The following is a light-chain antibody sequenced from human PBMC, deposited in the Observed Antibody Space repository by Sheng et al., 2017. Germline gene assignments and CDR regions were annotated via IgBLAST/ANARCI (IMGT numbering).Light chain of an antibody. V-gene: IGKV1-12*01. Sequence: DVQLTQSPSSVSASVGDRVTITCRASQGISNWLAWYQQKPGKAPKLLIYGASSLQSGVPSRFSGSGSGTDFTLTISSLQPEDFATYYCQLANTFLLLTFGGGTKVEI. CDR3: QLANTFLLLT. CDR1: QGISNW. CDR2: GAS. J-gene: IGKJ4*01.